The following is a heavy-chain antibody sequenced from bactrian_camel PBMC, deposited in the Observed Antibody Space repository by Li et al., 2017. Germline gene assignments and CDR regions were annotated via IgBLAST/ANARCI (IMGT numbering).Heavy chain of an antibody. Sequence: VQLVESGGGLVQPGESLRLSCVASGITFSRHDMSWFRQAPGKEREAVAHIYTAGDTTYDTDSVKGRLTISIDNAKNTLYLQMNALEPEDTAMYYCAARNGVCIGSLLRDGAYNYWGQGTQVTVS. CDR1: GITFSRHD. CDR3: AARNGVCIGSLLRDGAYNY. CDR2: IYTAGDTT. D-gene: IGHD3*01. V-gene: IGHV3S40*01. J-gene: IGHJ4*01.